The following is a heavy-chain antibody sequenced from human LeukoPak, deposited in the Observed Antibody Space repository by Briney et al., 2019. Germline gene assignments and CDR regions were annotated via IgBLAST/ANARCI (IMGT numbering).Heavy chain of an antibody. Sequence: ASVKVSCKASGYTFTGYFIHWVRQAPGQGLEWMGWITPKSGGTNYAQKFQGRVTMTRDTSISTAYMELSRLRSDDTAVYYCARESITMVRGGPNWFDPWGQGTLVTVSS. D-gene: IGHD3-10*01. V-gene: IGHV1-2*02. CDR3: ARESITMVRGGPNWFDP. CDR2: ITPKSGGT. J-gene: IGHJ5*02. CDR1: GYTFTGYF.